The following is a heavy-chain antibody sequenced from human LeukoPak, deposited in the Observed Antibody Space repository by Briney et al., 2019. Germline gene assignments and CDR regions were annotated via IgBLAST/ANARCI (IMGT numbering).Heavy chain of an antibody. Sequence: SETLSLTCTVSGGSVSSSGYSWNWIRQPPGKTLEWIGYTYYSGSTNYNPSLKSRVTLSVDTSKNQFSLTLTSVTAADTAVYYCALRRLTSSQIIEDNWFGPWGQGTLVTVSS. V-gene: IGHV4-61*08. CDR3: ALRRLTSSQIIEDNWFGP. CDR1: GGSVSSSGYS. D-gene: IGHD2/OR15-2a*01. CDR2: TYYSGST. J-gene: IGHJ5*02.